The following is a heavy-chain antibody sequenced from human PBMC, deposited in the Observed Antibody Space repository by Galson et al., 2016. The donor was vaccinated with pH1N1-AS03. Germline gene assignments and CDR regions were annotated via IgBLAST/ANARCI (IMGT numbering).Heavy chain of an antibody. D-gene: IGHD4/OR15-4a*01. CDR2: INPSDGNT. V-gene: IGHV1-46*01. J-gene: IGHJ6*04. CDR1: GYTFTSYY. Sequence: SVKVSCKASGYTFTSYYIHWVRQAPGQGREGMGIINPSDGNTNYAQRFQGRVTMTRDTSTSTVYMELSSLRSDDTAVYYCARVSAGLTGYYYAMDVWGEGTTVTVSS. CDR3: ARVSAGLTGYYYAMDV.